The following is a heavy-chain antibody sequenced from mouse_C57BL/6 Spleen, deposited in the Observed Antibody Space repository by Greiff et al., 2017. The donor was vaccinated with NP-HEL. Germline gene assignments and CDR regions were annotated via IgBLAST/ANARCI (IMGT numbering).Heavy chain of an antibody. CDR2: ISSGSSTI. J-gene: IGHJ2*01. V-gene: IGHV5-17*01. D-gene: IGHD1-1*01. Sequence: EVKLMESGGGLVKPGGSLKLSCAASGFTFSDYGMHWVRQAPEKGLEWVAYISSGSSTIYYADTVKGRFTISRDNAKNTLFLQMTSLRSEDTAMYYCATNYGSSRYFDYWGQGTTLTVSS. CDR3: ATNYGSSRYFDY. CDR1: GFTFSDYG.